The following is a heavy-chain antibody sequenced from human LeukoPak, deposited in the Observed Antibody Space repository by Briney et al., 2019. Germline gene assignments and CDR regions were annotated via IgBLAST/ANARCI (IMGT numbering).Heavy chain of an antibody. CDR2: TYYRSKWYY. D-gene: IGHD1-26*01. V-gene: IGHV6-1*01. CDR1: GDSFSSNSAA. Sequence: SQTLSLTCAISGDSFSSNSAAWNWIRQSPSRGLEWLGRTYYRSKWYYDYAVAVKSRISINPDTSKNQFSLQLSSVTPEDTAVYYCARDPVGGSTIFDYWGQGTLVTVSS. CDR3: ARDPVGGSTIFDY. J-gene: IGHJ4*02.